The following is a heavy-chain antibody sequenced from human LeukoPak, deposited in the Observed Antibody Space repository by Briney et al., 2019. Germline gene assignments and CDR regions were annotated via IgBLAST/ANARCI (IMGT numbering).Heavy chain of an antibody. D-gene: IGHD2-2*02. CDR1: GYTFTGYY. J-gene: IGHJ6*04. Sequence: ASVKVSCKASGYTFTGYYMHWVRQAPGQGLEWMGIIDPSGGSTSYAQKFQGRVTMTRDTSTSTVYMELSSLRSEDTAVYYCARAHCSSTSCYISGMDVWGKGTTVTVSS. CDR2: IDPSGGST. CDR3: ARAHCSSTSCYISGMDV. V-gene: IGHV1-46*01.